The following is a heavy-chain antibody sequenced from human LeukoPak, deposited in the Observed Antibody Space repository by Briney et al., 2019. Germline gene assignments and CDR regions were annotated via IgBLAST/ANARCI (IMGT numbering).Heavy chain of an antibody. CDR3: ARDIVSISQPYYFDY. V-gene: IGHV3-49*04. D-gene: IGHD2-2*01. CDR1: GFTFGYHA. CDR2: IRSQAYSGTT. J-gene: IGHJ4*02. Sequence: GGSLRLSCTASGFTFGYHAINWVRQTPGRGLEWVGFIRSQAYSGTTEYATSVKDRFTISRDDSKSIAYLQMNSLKTEDTAVYYCARDIVSISQPYYFDYWGQGTLVTVSS.